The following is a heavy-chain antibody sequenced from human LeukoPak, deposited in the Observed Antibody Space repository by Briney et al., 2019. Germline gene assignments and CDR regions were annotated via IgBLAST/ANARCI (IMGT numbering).Heavy chain of an antibody. J-gene: IGHJ4*02. CDR3: ARGTPKRITIFGVVRGYYLDY. Sequence: PSETLSLTCAVYGGSFSGYYWSWIRQPPGKGLEWIGEINHSGSTNYNPSLKSRVTISVDTSKNQFSLKLGSVTAADTAVYYCARGTPKRITIFGVVRGYYLDYWGQGTLVTVSS. V-gene: IGHV4-34*01. CDR2: INHSGST. D-gene: IGHD3-3*01. CDR1: GGSFSGYY.